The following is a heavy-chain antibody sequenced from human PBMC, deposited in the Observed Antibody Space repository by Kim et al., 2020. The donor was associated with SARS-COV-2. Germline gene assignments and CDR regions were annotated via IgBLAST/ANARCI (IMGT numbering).Heavy chain of an antibody. CDR1: GGSISSYY. D-gene: IGHD6-19*01. Sequence: SETLSLTCTVSGGSISSYYWSWIRQPPGKGLEWIGYIYYSGSTNYNPSLKSRVTISVDTSKNQFSLKLSSVTAADTAVYYCARGGFLVGAVAGNFDYWGQGTLVTVSS. CDR3: ARGGFLVGAVAGNFDY. V-gene: IGHV4-59*01. CDR2: IYYSGST. J-gene: IGHJ4*02.